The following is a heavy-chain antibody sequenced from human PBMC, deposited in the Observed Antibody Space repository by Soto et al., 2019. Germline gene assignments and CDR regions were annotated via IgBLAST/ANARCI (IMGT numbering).Heavy chain of an antibody. V-gene: IGHV1-18*01. Sequence: ASVKVSCKAAGYTFTSYGISWVRQAPGQGLEWMGWISAYNGNTNYAQKLQGRVTMTTDTSTSTAYMELRSLRSDDTAVYYCARERYYDFWSGYSINYYYYYMDVWGKGTTVTV. CDR2: ISAYNGNT. CDR1: GYTFTSYG. CDR3: ARERYYDFWSGYSINYYYYYMDV. D-gene: IGHD3-3*01. J-gene: IGHJ6*03.